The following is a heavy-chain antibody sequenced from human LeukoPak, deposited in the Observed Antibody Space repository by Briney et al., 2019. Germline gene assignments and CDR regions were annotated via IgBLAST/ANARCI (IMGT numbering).Heavy chain of an antibody. CDR1: GFTFSSYG. J-gene: IGHJ5*02. D-gene: IGHD3-9*01. Sequence: GRSLRLSCAASGFTFSSYGMHWVRQAPGKGLEWVAVIWYDGSNKYYADSVKGRFTISRDNSKNTLYLQMNGLRAEDTAVYYCARDNGLTYYDILTGYQNWFDPWGQGTLVTVSS. CDR2: IWYDGSNK. CDR3: ARDNGLTYYDILTGYQNWFDP. V-gene: IGHV3-33*01.